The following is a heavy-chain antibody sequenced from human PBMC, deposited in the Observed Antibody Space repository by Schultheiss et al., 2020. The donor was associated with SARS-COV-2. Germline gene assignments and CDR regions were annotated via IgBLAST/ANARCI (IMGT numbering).Heavy chain of an antibody. CDR3: AGSNYYDSSGYTY. V-gene: IGHV3-15*01. J-gene: IGHJ4*02. CDR1: GFTFSSYS. D-gene: IGHD3-22*01. CDR2: IKSKTDGGTT. Sequence: GGSLRLSCAASGFTFSSYSMNWVRQAPGKGLEWVGRIKSKTDGGTTDYAAPVKGRFTISRDDSKNTLYLQMNSLKTEDTAVYYCAGSNYYDSSGYTYWGQGTLVTVSS.